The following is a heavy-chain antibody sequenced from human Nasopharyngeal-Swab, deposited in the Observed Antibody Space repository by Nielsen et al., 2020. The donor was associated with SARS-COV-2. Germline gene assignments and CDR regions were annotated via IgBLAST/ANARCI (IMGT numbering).Heavy chain of an antibody. CDR3: ARERLRCGDY. Sequence: GGSLRLSCAASGFTFSSYGMHWVRQAPGKGLEWVANIKQDGSEKYYVDSVKGRFTISRDNAKNSLYLQMNSLRAEDTAVYYCARERLRCGDYWGQGTLVTVSS. J-gene: IGHJ4*02. D-gene: IGHD4-17*01. CDR2: IKQDGSEK. V-gene: IGHV3-7*01. CDR1: GFTFSSYG.